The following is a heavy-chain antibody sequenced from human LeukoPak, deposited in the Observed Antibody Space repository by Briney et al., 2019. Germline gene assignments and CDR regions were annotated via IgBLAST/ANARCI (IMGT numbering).Heavy chain of an antibody. D-gene: IGHD6-6*01. CDR1: GGSISSGSYY. CDR3: ARGVVGSSSSGNYFDY. V-gene: IGHV4-61*02. Sequence: SQTLSLTCTVSGGSISSGSYYWSWIRQPAGKGLEWIVRIYTSGSTNYNPSLKSRVTISVDTSKNQFSLKLSSVTAADTAVYYCARGVVGSSSSGNYFDYWGQGTLVTVSS. CDR2: IYTSGST. J-gene: IGHJ4*02.